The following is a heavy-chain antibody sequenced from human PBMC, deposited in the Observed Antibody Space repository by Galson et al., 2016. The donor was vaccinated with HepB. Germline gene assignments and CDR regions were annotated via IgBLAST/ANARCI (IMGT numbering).Heavy chain of an antibody. V-gene: IGHV1-3*01. J-gene: IGHJ5*02. CDR1: GYSFTPSP. CDR2: INAANGDT. D-gene: IGHD2-21*01. CDR3: ARTGGGYCDGERCYNWFDP. Sequence: SVKVSCKASGYSFTPSPIHWVRQAPGQRLEWMGWINAANGDTGYSPAFQGRVTMTIDTSTTTAYMDLRSLTSDDTAVYYCARTGGGYCDGERCYNWFDPWGKGTLVSVSS.